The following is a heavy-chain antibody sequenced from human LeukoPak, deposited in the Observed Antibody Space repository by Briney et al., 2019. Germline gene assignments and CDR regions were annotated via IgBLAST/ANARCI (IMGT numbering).Heavy chain of an antibody. CDR2: INPNSGGT. J-gene: IGHJ4*02. CDR3: ARGGYSYGLYYFDY. Sequence: ASVKVSCKASGYTFTGYYMHWVRQAPGQGLEWMGRINPNSGGTNYAQKFQGRVTMTRDTSISTAYMELSRLRSDDTAVYYCARGGYSYGLYYFDYWGQGTLVTVSS. V-gene: IGHV1-2*06. D-gene: IGHD5-18*01. CDR1: GYTFTGYY.